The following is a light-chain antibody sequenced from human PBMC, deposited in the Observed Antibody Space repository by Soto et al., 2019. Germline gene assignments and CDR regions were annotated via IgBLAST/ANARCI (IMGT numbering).Light chain of an antibody. J-gene: IGKJ4*01. CDR3: QQYGSSPLT. V-gene: IGKV3-20*01. CDR2: AAS. CDR1: QSVSSSY. Sequence: EIVLTQSPGTLSLSPGERATLSCRASQSVSSSYLAWYQQTPGQAPRLLIYAASSRATGIPDRCSGSGSGTDFTLTISRLEPEDFAVYYCQQYGSSPLTFGGGTKVEIK.